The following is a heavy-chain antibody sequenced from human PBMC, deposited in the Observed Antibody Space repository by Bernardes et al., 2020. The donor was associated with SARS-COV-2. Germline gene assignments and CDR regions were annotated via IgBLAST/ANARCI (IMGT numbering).Heavy chain of an antibody. CDR3: RVVPAAMEYYYYGMDV. CDR2: FDPEDGET. D-gene: IGHD2-2*01. Sequence: ASVKVSCKVSGYTLTELSMHWVRQAPGKGLEWMGGFDPEDGETIYAQKCQGRVTMTEDTSTDTAYMELSSLRSEDTAVYYCRVVPAAMEYYYYGMDVWGQGTTVTVSS. J-gene: IGHJ6*02. CDR1: GYTLTELS. V-gene: IGHV1-24*01.